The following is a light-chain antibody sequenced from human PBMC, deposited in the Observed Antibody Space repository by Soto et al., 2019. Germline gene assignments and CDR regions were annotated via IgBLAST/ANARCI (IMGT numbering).Light chain of an antibody. J-gene: IGKJ1*01. V-gene: IGKV3-20*01. CDR3: QQYQSSRWT. Sequence: EIVLTQSPGTLSLSPGERATLSCRASQSVASAYLAWYQHTPGQAPRLLIYGASSRATDIPDRFSGSGSGTDFTLTISSLEPEDFAVYYCQQYQSSRWTFGQGTKVEAK. CDR2: GAS. CDR1: QSVASAY.